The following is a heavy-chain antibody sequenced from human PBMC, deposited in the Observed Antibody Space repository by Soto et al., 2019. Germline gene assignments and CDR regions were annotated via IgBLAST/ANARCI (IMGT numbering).Heavy chain of an antibody. CDR2: ISYDGSNK. CDR3: ARVSSGEQQLKDGPHFQH. Sequence: GGSLRLSCAASGFTFSSYAMHWVRQAPAKGLEWVAVISYDGSNKYYADSVKGRFTISRDNSKNTLYLQMNSLRAEDTAVYYCARVSSGEQQLKDGPHFQHWGQGTLVTVSS. J-gene: IGHJ1*01. V-gene: IGHV3-30-3*01. D-gene: IGHD6-13*01. CDR1: GFTFSSYA.